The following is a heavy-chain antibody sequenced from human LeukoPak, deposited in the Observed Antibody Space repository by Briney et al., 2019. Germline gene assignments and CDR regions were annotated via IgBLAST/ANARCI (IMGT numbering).Heavy chain of an antibody. Sequence: SETLSLTCTVSGDSISSDYWSWIRQPPGKGLEWIGYIYYSGSTNYSPSLKSRVTISVDTSKNQFSLKLSSVTAADTAVYYCATRPYGDYPFDIWGQGTMVTVSS. CDR1: GDSISSDY. V-gene: IGHV4-59*12. J-gene: IGHJ3*02. CDR2: IYYSGST. D-gene: IGHD4-17*01. CDR3: ATRPYGDYPFDI.